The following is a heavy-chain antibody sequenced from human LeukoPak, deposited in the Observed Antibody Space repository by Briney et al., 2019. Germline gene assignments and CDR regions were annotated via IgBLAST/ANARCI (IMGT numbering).Heavy chain of an antibody. D-gene: IGHD3-10*01. V-gene: IGHV5-10-1*01. CDR3: ARHTISDY. CDR2: IDPSDSYT. Sequence: GESLKISCKGSGYSFSSYRINWVRQMPGKGLEWMGRIDPSDSYTNYNPSFQGHVTISADKSISTAYLQWSSLKASDTAIYYCARHTISDYWGQGTQVTVSS. J-gene: IGHJ4*02. CDR1: GYSFSSYR.